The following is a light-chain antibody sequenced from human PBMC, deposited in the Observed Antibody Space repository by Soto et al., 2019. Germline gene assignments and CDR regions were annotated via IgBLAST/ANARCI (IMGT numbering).Light chain of an antibody. CDR1: QDIGID. CDR3: LQHNNYPPT. CDR2: AAS. J-gene: IGKJ1*01. Sequence: DIQMTQSPSSLSASVGDRVTITCRASQDIGIDLGWFQQKPGKAPKRLIYAASSLQSGVPSRFSGSGSGTEFTLTISSLQPEDFATYYCLQHNNYPPTFGQGTKVEI. V-gene: IGKV1-17*01.